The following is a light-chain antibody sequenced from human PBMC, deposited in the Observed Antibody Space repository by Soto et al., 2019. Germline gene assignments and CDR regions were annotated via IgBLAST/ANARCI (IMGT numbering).Light chain of an antibody. J-gene: IGKJ5*01. CDR2: AAS. V-gene: IGKV3-20*01. CDR3: QHYGSSPPIT. Sequence: DIVLTQSPGTLSLSPGERATLSCRASQSVSSKYLAWYQQKPGQAPRFLIYAASSRATGIPDRFSGSGSGTDFTLTSSRLEPEDFAVYDCQHYGSSPPITFGQGTRLEIK. CDR1: QSVSSKY.